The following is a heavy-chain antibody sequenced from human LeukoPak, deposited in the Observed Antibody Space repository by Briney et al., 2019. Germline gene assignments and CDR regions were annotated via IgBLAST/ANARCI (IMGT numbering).Heavy chain of an antibody. CDR3: ASIEYSSPNYYYYGMDV. V-gene: IGHV1-8*01. CDR1: GYTFTSYD. CDR2: MNPNSGNT. D-gene: IGHD6-6*01. Sequence: ASVKVSCKASGYTFTSYDINWVRQATGKGLKWMGWMNPNSGNTGYAQKFQGRVTMTRNTSISTAYMELSSLRSEDTAVYYCASIEYSSPNYYYYGMDVWGQGTTVTVSS. J-gene: IGHJ6*02.